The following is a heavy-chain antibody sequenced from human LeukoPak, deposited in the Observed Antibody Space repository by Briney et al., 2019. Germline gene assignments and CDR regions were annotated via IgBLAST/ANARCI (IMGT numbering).Heavy chain of an antibody. J-gene: IGHJ4*02. D-gene: IGHD3-10*01. V-gene: IGHV3-30*02. CDR1: EFTFSSYA. CDR3: AKEIGPYYYGSGSYLIDY. CDR2: IRYDGSNK. Sequence: GGSLRLSCAASEFTFSSYAMHWVRQAPGKGLEWVAFIRYDGSNKYYADSVKGRFTISRDNSKNTLYLQMNSLRAEDTAVYYCAKEIGPYYYGSGSYLIDYWGQGTLVTVSS.